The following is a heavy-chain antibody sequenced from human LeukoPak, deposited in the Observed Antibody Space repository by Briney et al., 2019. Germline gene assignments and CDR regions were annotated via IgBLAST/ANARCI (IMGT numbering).Heavy chain of an antibody. J-gene: IGHJ5*02. CDR3: ARLGIQLEIDP. CDR1: GGSISSSGYY. D-gene: IGHD5-18*01. Sequence: PSETLSLTCTVPGGSISSSGYYWGWIRQPPGKGLEWIGSIYYSGSTYYNPSLKSRVTISVDTSKNQFSLKLSSVTAADTAVYYCARLGIQLEIDPWGQGTLVTVSS. V-gene: IGHV4-39*01. CDR2: IYYSGST.